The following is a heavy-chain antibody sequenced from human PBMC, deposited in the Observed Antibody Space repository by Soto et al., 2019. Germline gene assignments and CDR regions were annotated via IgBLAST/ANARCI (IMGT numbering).Heavy chain of an antibody. CDR1: GGSISSGGYY. D-gene: IGHD6-13*01. CDR3: ARESIAAAAVDY. V-gene: IGHV4-31*03. J-gene: IGHJ4*02. CDR2: IYYSGST. Sequence: QVPLQESGPGLVKPSQTLSLTCTVSGGSISSGGYYWSWIRQHPGKGLEWIGYIYYSGSTYYNPSLKSRVTISVDTSKNQFSLKLSSVTAADTAVYYCARESIAAAAVDYWGQGTLVTVSS.